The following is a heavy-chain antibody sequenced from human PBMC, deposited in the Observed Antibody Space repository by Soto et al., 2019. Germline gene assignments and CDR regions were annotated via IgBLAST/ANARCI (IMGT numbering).Heavy chain of an antibody. D-gene: IGHD3-22*01. V-gene: IGHV4-59*01. CDR2: IDYYGST. Sequence: PSETLSLTCTVSGGSISSYYWSWIRQPPGKGLEWIGYIDYYGSTNYNPSLKSRVTISVDTSKKQFSLNLGSVTAADTAIYYCARDSNYYDSRDQLGSAFDIWRQGTMVTVSS. CDR3: ARDSNYYDSRDQLGSAFDI. CDR1: GGSISSYY. J-gene: IGHJ3*02.